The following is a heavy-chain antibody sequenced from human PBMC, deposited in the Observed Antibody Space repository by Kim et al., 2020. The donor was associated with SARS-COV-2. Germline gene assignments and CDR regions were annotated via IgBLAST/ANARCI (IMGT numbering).Heavy chain of an antibody. CDR3: ARHGIVVGRPREKWFNP. CDR1: GYSFTYYW. J-gene: IGHJ5*02. Sequence: GESLKISCKGSGYSFTYYWISWVRQMPGKGLEWMGRIDPSDSYTNYSPSFQGHVTISADKSISTAYLQWSSLKASDTAMYYCARHGIVVGRPREKWFNPWGQGTLVTVSS. CDR2: IDPSDSYT. D-gene: IGHD2-2*01. V-gene: IGHV5-10-1*01.